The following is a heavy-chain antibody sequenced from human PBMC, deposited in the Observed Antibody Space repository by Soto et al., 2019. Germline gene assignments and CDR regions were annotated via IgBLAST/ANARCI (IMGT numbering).Heavy chain of an antibody. J-gene: IGHJ4*02. D-gene: IGHD2-2*01. CDR3: ARYCSSTSCYPFDY. Sequence: GASVKVSCKASGYTFTSYDINWVRQATGQGLEWMGWMNPNSGNTGYAQKFQGRVTMTRNTSISTAYMELSSLRSEDTAVYYCARYCSSTSCYPFDYWGQGTLVTVSS. CDR2: MNPNSGNT. V-gene: IGHV1-8*01. CDR1: GYTFTSYD.